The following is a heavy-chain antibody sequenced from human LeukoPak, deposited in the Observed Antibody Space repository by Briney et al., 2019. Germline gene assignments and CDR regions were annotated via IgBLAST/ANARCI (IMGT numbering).Heavy chain of an antibody. V-gene: IGHV1-18*01. D-gene: IGHD6-19*01. CDR3: VWVQYSSGWTQYYFDY. J-gene: IGHJ4*02. Sequence: GASVKVSCKASGYTFTSYGISWVRQAPGQGLEWMGWISAYNGNTNYAQKLQGRVTMTTDTSTSTAYMELRSLRSDDTAVYYCVWVQYSSGWTQYYFDYWGQGTLVTVSS. CDR2: ISAYNGNT. CDR1: GYTFTSYG.